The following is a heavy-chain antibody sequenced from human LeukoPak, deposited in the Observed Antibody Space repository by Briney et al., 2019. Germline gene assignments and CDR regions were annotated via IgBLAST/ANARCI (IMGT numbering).Heavy chain of an antibody. CDR1: GFTFSTYS. D-gene: IGHD3/OR15-3a*01. CDR3: ARVAFGLYVMDV. J-gene: IGHJ6*02. Sequence: GGSLRLSCAVSGFTFSTYSMNWVRQAPGKGLEWVSSTSSDSNYIYYADSLKGRFTISRDNAKNSLYLQMISLRVEDTAVYYCARVAFGLYVMDVWGQGTTVTVSS. V-gene: IGHV3-21*01. CDR2: TSSDSNYI.